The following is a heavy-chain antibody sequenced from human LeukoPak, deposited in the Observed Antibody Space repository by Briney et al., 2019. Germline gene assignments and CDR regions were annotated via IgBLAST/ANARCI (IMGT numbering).Heavy chain of an antibody. CDR3: ARSTYYYDSSGYYYAY. V-gene: IGHV5-51*01. Sequence: GESLKISCKTSGYSFTSYWIGWVRQMPGKGLEWTGIIYPGDSDTRYSPSFQGQVIISADKSTSTAYLQWSSLKASDTAMYYCARSTYYYDSSGYYYAYWGQGTLVTVSS. CDR2: IYPGDSDT. CDR1: GYSFTSYW. J-gene: IGHJ4*02. D-gene: IGHD3-22*01.